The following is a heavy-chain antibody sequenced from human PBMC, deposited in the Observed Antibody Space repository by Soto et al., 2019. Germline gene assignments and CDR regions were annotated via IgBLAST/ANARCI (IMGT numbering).Heavy chain of an antibody. CDR2: ISYDGSNQ. V-gene: IGHV3-30*04. CDR3: ARERAAYYYYYGMDV. J-gene: IGHJ6*02. D-gene: IGHD6-25*01. CDR1: GLIFSSSA. Sequence: QVQLVESGGGVVQPGRSLILSCAASGLIFSSSAMHWVRQAPGKGLEWVALISYDGSNQFYADSVKGRFTISRDTSNNTLHLQMNSLRAEDTAVYYCARERAAYYYYYGMDVWGQGTTVTVSS.